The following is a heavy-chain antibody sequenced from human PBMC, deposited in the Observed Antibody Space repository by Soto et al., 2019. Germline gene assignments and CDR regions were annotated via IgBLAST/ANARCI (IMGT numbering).Heavy chain of an antibody. V-gene: IGHV3-48*01. CDR2: ISSSSSTV. Sequence: GGSLRLSCAASGFTFSSYSMNWVRQAPGKGLEWVSYISSSSSTVYYADSVKGRFTISRDNAKNSLYLQMNSLRAEDTAVYYCARGSGGIVVVPAALVDYWGQGTLGTVSS. J-gene: IGHJ4*02. CDR3: ARGSGGIVVVPAALVDY. CDR1: GFTFSSYS. D-gene: IGHD2-2*01.